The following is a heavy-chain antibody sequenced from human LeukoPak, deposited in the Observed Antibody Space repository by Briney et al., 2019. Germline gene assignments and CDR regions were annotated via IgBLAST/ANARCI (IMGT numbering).Heavy chain of an antibody. J-gene: IGHJ3*02. V-gene: IGHV4-59*01. Sequence: SETLSLTCTVSGGSISSYYWSWIRQPPGKGLEWIGYIYYSGSTNYNPSLKSRVTISVDTSKNQFSLKLSSVTAADTAVYYRARDLNGYSYGPYDAFDIWGQGTMVTVSS. CDR1: GGSISSYY. D-gene: IGHD5-18*01. CDR2: IYYSGST. CDR3: ARDLNGYSYGPYDAFDI.